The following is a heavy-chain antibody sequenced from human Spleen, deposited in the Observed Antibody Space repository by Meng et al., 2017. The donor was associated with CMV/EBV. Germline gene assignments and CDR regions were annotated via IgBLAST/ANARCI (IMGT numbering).Heavy chain of an antibody. D-gene: IGHD2/OR15-2a*01. J-gene: IGHJ4*02. CDR3: ARGSALNSH. V-gene: IGHV3-48*03. CDR2: ISSSSTTI. CDR1: GLTFWGFE. Sequence: GESLKISCTASGLTFWGFEANWVRQAPGKGLEWVSYISSSSTTISYADSVKGRFTVSRDNTRNTLFLQMNSLRAEDTGVYYCARGSALNSHWGQGTLVTVSS.